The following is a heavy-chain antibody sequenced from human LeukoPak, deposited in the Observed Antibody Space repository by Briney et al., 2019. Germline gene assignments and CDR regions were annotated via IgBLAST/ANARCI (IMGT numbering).Heavy chain of an antibody. CDR1: GFTFSAYA. D-gene: IGHD3-22*01. V-gene: IGHV3-23*01. CDR2: ISEDGGAR. CDR3: AKESLPHRGYYFDS. J-gene: IGHJ4*02. Sequence: GGSLRLSCAAFGFTFSAYAMSWVRQAPGKGLEWVSAISEDGGARLYADSVKGRFTISRDNSENTVSLQVNSLRAGDTAVYFCAKESLPHRGYYFDSWGRGTLITVSS.